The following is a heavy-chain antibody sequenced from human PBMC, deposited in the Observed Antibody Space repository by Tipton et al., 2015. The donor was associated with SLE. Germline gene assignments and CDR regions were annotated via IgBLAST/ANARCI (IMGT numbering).Heavy chain of an antibody. CDR1: GYTFTSYD. CDR2: INPAIDDT. J-gene: IGHJ6*03. Sequence: QLVQSGPEVKKPGASVKVSCKASGYTFTSYDINWVRQAPGQGLEWMGVINPAIDDTTYAQKFQGRVTMTRDTSISTAYMELSRLRSDDTAVYYCARGGGPPFYMDVWGKGTTVTVSS. CDR3: ARGGGPPFYMDV. V-gene: IGHV1-2*02.